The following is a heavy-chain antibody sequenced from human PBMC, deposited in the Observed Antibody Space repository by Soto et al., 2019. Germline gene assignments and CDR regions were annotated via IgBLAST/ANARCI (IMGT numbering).Heavy chain of an antibody. V-gene: IGHV4-59*08. Sequence: QVQLQESGPGLVKPSETLSLTCTVSGGSISSYYWSWIRQAPGKGLEWIGYIYYSGSTTYNPSLKGRVTMSVDTSKNQFSLRLPSVTAADTAVYYCARHHFGTPFDYWGQGTLVTVSS. CDR1: GGSISSYY. CDR2: IYYSGST. J-gene: IGHJ4*02. D-gene: IGHD1-1*01. CDR3: ARHHFGTPFDY.